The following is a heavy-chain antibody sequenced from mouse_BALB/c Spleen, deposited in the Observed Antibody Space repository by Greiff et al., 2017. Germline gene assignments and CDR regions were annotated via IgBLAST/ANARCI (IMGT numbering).Heavy chain of an antibody. Sequence: EVQLVESGGGLVKPGGSLKLSCAASGFPFSSYAMSWVRQTPEKRLEWVASISSGGSTYYPDSVKGRFTISRDNARNILYLQMSSLRSEDTAMYYCARGISLLRPLYAMDYWGQGTSVTVSS. D-gene: IGHD1-2*01. CDR2: ISSGGST. CDR1: GFPFSSYA. J-gene: IGHJ4*01. CDR3: ARGISLLRPLYAMDY. V-gene: IGHV5-6-5*01.